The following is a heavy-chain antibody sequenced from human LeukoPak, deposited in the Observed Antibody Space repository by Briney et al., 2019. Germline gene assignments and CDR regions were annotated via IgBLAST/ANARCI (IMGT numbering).Heavy chain of an antibody. CDR2: ISGSGGNT. J-gene: IGHJ4*02. D-gene: IGHD3-22*01. Sequence: GGSLRLSCAASGFTFTSYGMRWVRHAPGKGLECVSRISGSGGNTYYADSVKGRFTISRDNSKNTLFLQMSSLRPEDTAVYYCARGAYYYDSSDYGKGDYWGQGTLVTVSS. CDR1: GFTFTSYG. V-gene: IGHV3-23*01. CDR3: ARGAYYYDSSDYGKGDY.